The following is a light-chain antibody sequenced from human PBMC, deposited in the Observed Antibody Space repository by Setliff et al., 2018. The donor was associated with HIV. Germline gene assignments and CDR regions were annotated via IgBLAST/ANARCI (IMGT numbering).Light chain of an antibody. Sequence: QSVLTQPASVSGSPGQSITISCTGTSSDVGGYNYVSWYQQHPDKAPKLMIYEVSNRPSGVSNRFSGSKSGNTASLTISGLQAEDEADYYCSSYTSSSVVFGGGTQLTV. V-gene: IGLV2-14*01. J-gene: IGLJ2*01. CDR2: EVS. CDR3: SSYTSSSVV. CDR1: SSDVGGYNY.